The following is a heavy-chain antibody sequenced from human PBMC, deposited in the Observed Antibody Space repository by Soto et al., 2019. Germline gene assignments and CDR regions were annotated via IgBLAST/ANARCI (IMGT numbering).Heavy chain of an antibody. CDR1: GYTFTSYG. V-gene: IGHV1-18*01. CDR3: ATQTEGYAGWFDP. D-gene: IGHD5-12*01. CDR2: ISAYNGNT. Sequence: QVQLVQSGAEVKKPGASVKVSCKASGYTFTSYGISWVRQAPGQGREWMGWISAYNGNTNYAQKLQGRVTMPTDTSTSTADMELRSLRYDDTAVYYCATQTEGYAGWFDPWGQGTLVTVSS. J-gene: IGHJ5*02.